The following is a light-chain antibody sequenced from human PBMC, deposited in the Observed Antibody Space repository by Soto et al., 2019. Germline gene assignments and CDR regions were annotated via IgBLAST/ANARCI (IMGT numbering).Light chain of an antibody. CDR1: TGAVTSGYY. J-gene: IGLJ2*01. CDR2: NTD. V-gene: IGLV7-43*01. Sequence: QTVVTQEPSLTVSPGGTVTLTCASSTGAVTSGYYPNWVQQKPGQTPRALIYNTDTKHSWTPARFSGSLLGGKAALTLSGAQPEDEAKYYCLLYFGGYVVFGGGTKLTVL. CDR3: LLYFGGYVV.